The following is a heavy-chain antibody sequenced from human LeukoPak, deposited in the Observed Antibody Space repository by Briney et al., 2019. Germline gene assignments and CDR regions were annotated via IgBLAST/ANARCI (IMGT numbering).Heavy chain of an antibody. V-gene: IGHV3-30*02. CDR1: GFTFSSYG. CDR3: AKDRCSNGIGCYYYYMDV. D-gene: IGHD2-8*01. CDR2: IRYDGSNK. J-gene: IGHJ6*03. Sequence: GGSLRLSCAASGFTFSSYGMHWVRQAPGKGLEWVAFIRYDGSNKYYADSVKGRLTISRDNSKNILYLQMNSLRAEDTAVYYCAKDRCSNGIGCYYYYMDVWGKGTTVTISS.